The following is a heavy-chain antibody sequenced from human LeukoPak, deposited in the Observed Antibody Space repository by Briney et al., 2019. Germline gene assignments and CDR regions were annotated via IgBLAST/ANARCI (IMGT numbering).Heavy chain of an antibody. V-gene: IGHV1-69*04. D-gene: IGHD3-22*01. CDR2: IIPILGIA. CDR3: ARLLSPGANYYDSSGPTDY. Sequence: GASVKVSCKASGGTFSSYAISWVRQAPGQGLEWMGRIIPILGIANYAQKFQGRVTITADKSTSTAYMELSSLRSEDTAVYYCARLLSPGANYYDSSGPTDYWGQGTLVTVSS. CDR1: GGTFSSYA. J-gene: IGHJ4*02.